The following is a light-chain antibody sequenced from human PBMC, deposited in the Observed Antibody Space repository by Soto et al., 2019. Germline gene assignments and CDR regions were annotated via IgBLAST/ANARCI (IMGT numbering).Light chain of an antibody. V-gene: IGKV3-15*01. CDR1: QGVTTN. J-gene: IGKJ5*01. Sequence: VMTQSPYTRSVAPLGICTLTCRAGQGVTTNFAWYQQKSGQSPRLLIYDVSIRATGVPARFSATGSETDFTLTISGLQSGDSAVYFCQQYNNWPFSFGQGTRLEI. CDR3: QQYNNWPFS. CDR2: DVS.